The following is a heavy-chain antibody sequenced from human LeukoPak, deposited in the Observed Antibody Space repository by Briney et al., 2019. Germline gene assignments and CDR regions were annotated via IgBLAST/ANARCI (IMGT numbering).Heavy chain of an antibody. D-gene: IGHD6-19*01. CDR1: GYTFTVYY. Sequence: ASVRVSFTGSGYTFTVYYMHWVRQAPGQGGEWMGWISAYNGNTNYAQKLQRRVTMTTDTSTSTAYMELRSLRSDDTAVYYCARVVQWLDTGNWFDPWGQGTLVTVSS. J-gene: IGHJ5*02. CDR3: ARVVQWLDTGNWFDP. V-gene: IGHV1-18*04. CDR2: ISAYNGNT.